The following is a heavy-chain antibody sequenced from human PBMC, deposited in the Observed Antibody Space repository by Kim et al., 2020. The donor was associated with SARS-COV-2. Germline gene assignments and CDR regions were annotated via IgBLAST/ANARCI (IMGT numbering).Heavy chain of an antibody. J-gene: IGHJ4*02. CDR3: TKEAGRSGGGY. Sequence: GGSLRLSCAASGFDVINNYMSWIRQAPGKGLEWVSIIYFDGTTYYGDSVKGRFTISRDTSQNTLYLQMNSLRAEDTAVYYCTKEAGRSGGGYWGQGTLVTVSS. CDR1: GFDVINNY. CDR2: IYFDGTT. D-gene: IGHD1-26*01. V-gene: IGHV3-53*01.